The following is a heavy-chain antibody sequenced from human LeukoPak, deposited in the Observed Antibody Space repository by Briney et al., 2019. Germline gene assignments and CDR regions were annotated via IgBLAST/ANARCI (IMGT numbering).Heavy chain of an antibody. D-gene: IGHD2-2*01. CDR2: ISWDGGST. Sequence: PEGSLRLSCAASGFTFDDYARHWVRQAPGKGLEWISLISWDGGSTYYADSVKGRFAISRDNSKNSLYLQMNSLRAEDTALYYCAKDYCSSTSCYFDYWGQGTLVTVSS. V-gene: IGHV3-43D*04. CDR1: GFTFDDYA. J-gene: IGHJ4*02. CDR3: AKDYCSSTSCYFDY.